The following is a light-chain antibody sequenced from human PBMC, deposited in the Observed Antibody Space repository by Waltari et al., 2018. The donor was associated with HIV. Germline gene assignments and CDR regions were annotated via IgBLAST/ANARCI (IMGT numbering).Light chain of an antibody. J-gene: IGLJ2*01. Sequence: QSALTQPPSASGSPGQSVTISCTGTSSDVGGYNYVSWYQQHPGQAPKLMIYEVSKGPSGVPDRFSGSKSGNPASLTVSGLQAEDEADYYCSSYAGSNNLVVFGGGTKLTVL. V-gene: IGLV2-8*01. CDR3: SSYAGSNNLVV. CDR2: EVS. CDR1: SSDVGGYNY.